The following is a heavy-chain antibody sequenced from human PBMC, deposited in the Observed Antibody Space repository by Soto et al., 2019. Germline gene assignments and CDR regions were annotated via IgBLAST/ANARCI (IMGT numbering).Heavy chain of an antibody. Sequence: VGSRRLSCAASGFTFSSYWMHWVRQAPGKGLVWVSRINSDGSSTSYADSVKGRFTISRDNAKNTLYLQMNSLRAEDTAVYYCAKADQSFAFDIWGQGTMVTVSS. CDR1: GFTFSSYW. CDR2: INSDGSST. J-gene: IGHJ3*02. CDR3: AKADQSFAFDI. V-gene: IGHV3-74*01. D-gene: IGHD3-16*02.